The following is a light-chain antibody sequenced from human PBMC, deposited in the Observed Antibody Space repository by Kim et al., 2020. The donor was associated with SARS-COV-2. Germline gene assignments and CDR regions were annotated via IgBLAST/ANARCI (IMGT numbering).Light chain of an antibody. CDR2: AAS. Sequence: ASVGDRVTITCRASQNINSYLKWYQQKPGKAPKLLIYAASSLQSGVPSRFSGSESGTDFTLTIGSLQPEDSASYYCQQSYSFPRTFGQGTKVDIK. CDR1: QNINSY. V-gene: IGKV1-39*01. CDR3: QQSYSFPRT. J-gene: IGKJ1*01.